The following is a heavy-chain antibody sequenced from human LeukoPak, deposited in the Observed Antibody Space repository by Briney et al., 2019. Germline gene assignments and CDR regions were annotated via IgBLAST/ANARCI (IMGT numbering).Heavy chain of an antibody. J-gene: IGHJ4*02. D-gene: IGHD6-13*01. Sequence: GGSLRLSCAASGFTFSSYWMTWVRQAPGKGLEWVANIKQDGSENNYVDSVKGRFTISRDNAKNSLYLQMNSLRAEDTAVYYCARGKRQQPLDYWGQGTLVTVSS. V-gene: IGHV3-7*01. CDR1: GFTFSSYW. CDR3: ARGKRQQPLDY. CDR2: IKQDGSEN.